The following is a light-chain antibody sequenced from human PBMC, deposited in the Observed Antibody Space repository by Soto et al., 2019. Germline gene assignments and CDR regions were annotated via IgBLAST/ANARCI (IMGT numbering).Light chain of an antibody. CDR1: QAISNY. CDR3: QKYNSAPRT. J-gene: IGKJ1*01. V-gene: IGKV1-27*01. Sequence: DIQMTQSPSSLSASVGDRVTITCRASQAISNYLAWYQQKPGKVPKLLIYGASTLHSGVPSRFSGSASGTDFTLTISSLQPEDVATYYCQKYNSAPRTFGQGTKVEV. CDR2: GAS.